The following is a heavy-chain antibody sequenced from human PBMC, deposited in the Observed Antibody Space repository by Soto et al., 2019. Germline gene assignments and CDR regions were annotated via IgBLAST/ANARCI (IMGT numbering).Heavy chain of an antibody. CDR3: ASHPATAEGDDY. J-gene: IGHJ4*02. D-gene: IGHD3-16*01. CDR2: IDPSDSYT. V-gene: IGHV5-10-1*01. CDR1: GYSFTSYW. Sequence: GESLKISCKGSGYSFTSYWISWVRQMPGKGLEWMGRIDPSDSYTNYSPSFQGHVTISADKSISTAYLQWGSLKASDTAMYYCASHPATAEGDDYWGQGTLVTVSS.